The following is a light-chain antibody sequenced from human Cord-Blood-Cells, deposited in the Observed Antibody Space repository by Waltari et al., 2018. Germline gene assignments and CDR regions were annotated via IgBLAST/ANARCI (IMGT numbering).Light chain of an antibody. J-gene: IGLJ3*02. CDR3: QSYDRSLSGSL. CDR1: SSHIGAGYD. CDR2: GNS. V-gene: IGLV1-40*01. Sequence: QFVLTQRPSVSVAPGQRVTISCTGRSSHIGAGYDVDWYQQLPGTGPKLLVYGNSKRHSGSPNRFPCTKSGTSCSPAITELQAEDEADYYGQSYDRSLSGSLYGGETKLTVL.